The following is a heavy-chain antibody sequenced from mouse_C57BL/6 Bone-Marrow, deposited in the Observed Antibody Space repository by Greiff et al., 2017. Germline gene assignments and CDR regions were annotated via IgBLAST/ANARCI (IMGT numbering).Heavy chain of an antibody. CDR3: ARGSGPFLYAMDY. D-gene: IGHD3-2*02. V-gene: IGHV1-53*01. J-gene: IGHJ4*01. Sequence: QVQLQQPGTELVKPGASVKLSCKASGYTFTSYWMHWVKQRPGQGLEWIGNINPSNGGTNYNEKFKSKATLTVDKSSSTAYMQLSSLTSEDSAVYFCARGSGPFLYAMDYWGQGTSVTVSS. CDR2: INPSNGGT. CDR1: GYTFTSYW.